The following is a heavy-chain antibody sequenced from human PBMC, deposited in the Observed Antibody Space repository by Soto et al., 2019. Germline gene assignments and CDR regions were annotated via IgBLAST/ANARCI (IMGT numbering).Heavy chain of an antibody. V-gene: IGHV3-49*03. CDR2: IRSKPYGVTA. D-gene: IGHD3-10*01. CDR1: GFTFGDYT. CDR3: VLWPPYYFDY. J-gene: IGHJ4*02. Sequence: PGGSLRLSCTGSGFTFGDYTMSWFRQAPGKGLEWVGFIRSKPYGVTAEYAASVKGRSTISRDDSKSIAYLQMNSLRAEDTAVYYCVLWPPYYFDYWGQGTLVTVSS.